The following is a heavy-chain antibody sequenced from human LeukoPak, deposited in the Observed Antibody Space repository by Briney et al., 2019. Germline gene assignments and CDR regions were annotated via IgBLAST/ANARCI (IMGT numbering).Heavy chain of an antibody. CDR2: ISGSGGST. V-gene: IGHV3-23*01. D-gene: IGHD6-19*01. CDR1: GFTFSSYA. J-gene: IGHJ4*02. Sequence: GGSLRLSCAASGFTFSSYAMSWVRQAPGKGLEWVSAISGSGGSTYYADSVKGRFTISRDNSKNTLYLQMNSLRAEDTAVYYCAKSGSSGGSPPPFDYWGQGTLVTVSS. CDR3: AKSGSSGGSPPPFDY.